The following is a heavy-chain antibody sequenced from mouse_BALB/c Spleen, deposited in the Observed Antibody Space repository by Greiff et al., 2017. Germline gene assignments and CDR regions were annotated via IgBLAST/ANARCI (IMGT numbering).Heavy chain of an antibody. J-gene: IGHJ4*01. CDR1: GFNIKDTY. Sequence: EVQLQQSGAELVKPGASVKLSCTASGFNIKDTYMHWVKQRPEQGLEWIGRIDPANGNTKYDPKFQGKATITADTSSNTAYLQLSSLTSEDTAVYYCARRYGSGDYYAMDYWGQGTTVTVSS. CDR2: IDPANGNT. D-gene: IGHD1-1*01. V-gene: IGHV14-3*02. CDR3: ARRYGSGDYYAMDY.